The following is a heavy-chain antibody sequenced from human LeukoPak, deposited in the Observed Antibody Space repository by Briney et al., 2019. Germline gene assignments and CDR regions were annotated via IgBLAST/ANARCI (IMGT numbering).Heavy chain of an antibody. CDR1: GYTFTGYY. Sequence: ASVKVSCKASGYTFTGYYMHWVRQAPGQGLEWKGWINPNSGGTNYAQKFQGRVTMTRDTSISTAYMELSRLRSDDTAVYYCARGAIYYYYGMDVWGQGTTVTVSS. CDR2: INPNSGGT. V-gene: IGHV1-2*02. CDR3: ARGAIYYYYGMDV. J-gene: IGHJ6*02. D-gene: IGHD1-26*01.